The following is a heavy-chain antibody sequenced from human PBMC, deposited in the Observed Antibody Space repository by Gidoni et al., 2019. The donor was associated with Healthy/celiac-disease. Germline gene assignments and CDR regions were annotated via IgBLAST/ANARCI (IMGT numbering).Heavy chain of an antibody. D-gene: IGHD6-19*01. Sequence: EVQLLESGGGLVQPGGSLRLSCAASGFTFSSYAMSWVRQAPGKGLEWVSAISGSGGSTYYADSVKGRFNISRDNSKNTLYLQMNSLRAEDTAVYYCAKLAYSSGWYTDAFDIWGQGTMVTVSS. V-gene: IGHV3-23*01. CDR1: GFTFSSYA. CDR2: ISGSGGST. J-gene: IGHJ3*02. CDR3: AKLAYSSGWYTDAFDI.